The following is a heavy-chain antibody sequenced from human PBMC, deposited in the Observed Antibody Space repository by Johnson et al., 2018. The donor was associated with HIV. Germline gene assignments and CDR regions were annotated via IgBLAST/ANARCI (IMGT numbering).Heavy chain of an antibody. V-gene: IGHV3-30*04. Sequence: QLVASGGGVVQPGRSLRLSCAASGFTFRSYAMHWVRQAPGKGLEWVAVISYDGSNKYYADSVKGRFTISRDNSKNSLYLQVNSLRAEDTAVYYCARDLGNWDSPRSAFDIWGQGTMVTVSS. J-gene: IGHJ3*02. CDR1: GFTFRSYA. CDR3: ARDLGNWDSPRSAFDI. D-gene: IGHD1/OR15-1a*01. CDR2: ISYDGSNK.